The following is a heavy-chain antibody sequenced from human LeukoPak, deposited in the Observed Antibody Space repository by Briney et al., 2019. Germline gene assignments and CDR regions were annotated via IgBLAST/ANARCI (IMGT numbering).Heavy chain of an antibody. CDR2: IRSKVNNYAT. V-gene: IGHV3-73*01. CDR3: TNSPHSGIGTGGRPYYFDY. CDR1: GFTFSGSA. Sequence: PGGSLRLSCAASGFTFSGSAMHWVRQASGKGLEWVGRIRSKVNNYATAYAASVKGRFTISRDESKNTAYLQMNSLKTEDTAVYYCTNSPHSGIGTGGRPYYFDYWGQGTLVTVSS. J-gene: IGHJ4*02. D-gene: IGHD6-13*01.